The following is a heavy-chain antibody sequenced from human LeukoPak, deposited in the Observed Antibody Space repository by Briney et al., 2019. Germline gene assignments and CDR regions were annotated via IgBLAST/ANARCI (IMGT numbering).Heavy chain of an antibody. D-gene: IGHD6-6*01. V-gene: IGHV3-48*01. CDR1: GFTFSSYS. Sequence: GGSLRLSCAASGFTFSSYSMNWVRQAPGKGLEWVSYISSSSSTIYYADSVKGRFTISRDNAKNSLYLQMNSLRAEDTAVYYCARGVRQLVDDYWGQGTLVTVSS. CDR2: ISSSSSTI. J-gene: IGHJ4*02. CDR3: ARGVRQLVDDY.